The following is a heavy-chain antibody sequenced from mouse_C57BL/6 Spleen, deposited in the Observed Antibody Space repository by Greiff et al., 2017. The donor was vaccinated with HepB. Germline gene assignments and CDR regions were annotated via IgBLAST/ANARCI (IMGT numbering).Heavy chain of an antibody. Sequence: VQLQQSGAELARPGASVKLSCKASGYTFTSYGISWVKQRTGQGLEWIGEIYPRSGNTYYNEKFKGKATLTAGKSSITAYMELRSLTSEDSAVYFCATIYDGYRDYWGQGTTLTVSS. V-gene: IGHV1-81*01. CDR2: IYPRSGNT. J-gene: IGHJ2*01. CDR1: GYTFTSYG. CDR3: ATIYDGYRDY. D-gene: IGHD2-3*01.